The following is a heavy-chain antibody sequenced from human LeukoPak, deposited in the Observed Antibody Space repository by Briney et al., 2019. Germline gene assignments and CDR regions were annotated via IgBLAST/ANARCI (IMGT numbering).Heavy chain of an antibody. CDR2: TYSGGTT. CDR3: AKEGGLGYCSTTSCAFAH. V-gene: IGHV3-53*01. CDR1: GFSVSDNY. Sequence: GGSLRLSCAGSGFSVSDNYMSWVRQAPGKGPEWVSVTYSGGTTYYADSVEGRFTISRDSAKNTLYLQMNSLRTEDTAVYYCAKEGGLGYCSTTSCAFAHWGRGTLVTVSS. D-gene: IGHD2-2*01. J-gene: IGHJ4*02.